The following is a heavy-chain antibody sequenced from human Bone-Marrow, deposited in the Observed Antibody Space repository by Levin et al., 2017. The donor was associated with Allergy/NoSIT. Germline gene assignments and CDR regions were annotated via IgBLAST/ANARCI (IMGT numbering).Heavy chain of an antibody. V-gene: IGHV1-2*06. J-gene: IGHJ3*02. D-gene: IGHD5-24*01. CDR2: INPKSGDT. CDR3: ARREMAASGGAFDI. CDR1: GYTFIDYY. Sequence: PGESLKISCKASGYTFIDYYLYWVRQAPGQGLEWMGRINPKSGDTIYAQKFQGRVTMTMDTSISAAYMELARLRSDDTAVFYCARREMAASGGAFDIWGQGTMVTVSS.